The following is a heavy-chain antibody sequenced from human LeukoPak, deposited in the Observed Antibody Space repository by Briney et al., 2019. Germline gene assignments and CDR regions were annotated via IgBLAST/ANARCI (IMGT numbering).Heavy chain of an antibody. Sequence: SETLSLTCAVSGYSISSGYYWGWIRQPPGKGLEWIGSIYYSGTTYYNPSLKSRVTISVDTSKNQFSLKLSSLTAADTAIYYCAXPXSGHYKVFDYWGQGTLVTVSS. V-gene: IGHV4-38-2*01. D-gene: IGHD3-22*01. CDR1: GYSISSGYY. CDR3: AXPXSGHYKVFDY. J-gene: IGHJ4*02. CDR2: IYYSGTT.